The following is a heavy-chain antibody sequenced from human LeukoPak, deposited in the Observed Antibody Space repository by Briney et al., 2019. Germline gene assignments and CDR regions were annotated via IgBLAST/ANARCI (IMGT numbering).Heavy chain of an antibody. CDR1: GFTFSSYA. CDR2: ISGSGGST. V-gene: IGHV3-23*01. J-gene: IGHJ4*02. Sequence: GGSLRLSCAASGFTFSSYAMSWVRQAPGKGLEWVSAISGSGGSTYYADSVKGRFTISRDNSKNTLYLQMNSLRAEDTAVYYCAKDLMTISSGYYPFDYWGQGTLVTVSS. CDR3: AKDLMTISSGYYPFDY. D-gene: IGHD3-22*01.